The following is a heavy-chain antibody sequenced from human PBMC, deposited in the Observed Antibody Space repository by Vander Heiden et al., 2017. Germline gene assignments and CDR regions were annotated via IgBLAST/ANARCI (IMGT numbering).Heavy chain of an antibody. V-gene: IGHV3-53*02. CDR2: IYPAGDT. J-gene: IGHJ4*02. CDR1: GLPVSSNH. D-gene: IGHD1-1*01. CDR3: ARGTREYTTGWFYFDY. Sequence: EVQLVETGGGLIQPGGSLRLSCAVAGLPVSSNHMIWVRQAPGKGLQYVSDIYPAGDTYYADSVKGRFTMSRDNSNNMLYLQMNSLRADDTAVYYCARGTREYTTGWFYFDYWGQGTLVTVSS.